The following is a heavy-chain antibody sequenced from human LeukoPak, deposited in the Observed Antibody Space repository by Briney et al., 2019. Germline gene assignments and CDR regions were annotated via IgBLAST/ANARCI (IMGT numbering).Heavy chain of an antibody. Sequence: GGSLRLSCAASGFTFSGSAMHWVRQASGKGLEWVGRIRSKANSSATAYASSVKGRFTISRDDSKNTAYLQMNGLKTEDTAVYYCTSLNYYDSSGYVPWGQGTLVTVSS. D-gene: IGHD3-22*01. J-gene: IGHJ5*02. V-gene: IGHV3-73*01. CDR1: GFTFSGSA. CDR3: TSLNYYDSSGYVP. CDR2: IRSKANSSAT.